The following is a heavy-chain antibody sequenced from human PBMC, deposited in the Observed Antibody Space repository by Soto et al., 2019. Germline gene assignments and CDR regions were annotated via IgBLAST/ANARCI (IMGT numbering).Heavy chain of an antibody. V-gene: IGHV4-39*01. CDR3: ARRVTTLGYHGMDV. CDR2: IYYSGST. D-gene: IGHD4-4*01. CDR1: GGSISSSSYY. J-gene: IGHJ6*02. Sequence: SETLSLTCTVSGGSISSSSYYWGWIRQPPGKGLEWIGSIYYSGSTYYNPSLKSRVTISVDTSKNQFSLKLSSVTAADTAVYYCARRVTTLGYHGMDVWGQGTTVTVSS.